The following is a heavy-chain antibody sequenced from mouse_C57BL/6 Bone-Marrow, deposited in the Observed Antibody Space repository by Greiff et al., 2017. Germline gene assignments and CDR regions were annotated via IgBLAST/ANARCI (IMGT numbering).Heavy chain of an antibody. CDR2: ISSGGSYT. Sequence: EVQLQESGRDLVKPGGSLKLSCAASGFTFSSYGMSWVRQTPDKRLEWVATISSGGSYTYYPDSVKGRFTISWDNAKNTLYLQMSSLKSEDTAMYYCARHRTGFDYWGQGTTLSVSS. CDR1: GFTFSSYG. CDR3: ARHRTGFDY. J-gene: IGHJ2*01. V-gene: IGHV5-6*01. D-gene: IGHD4-1*01.